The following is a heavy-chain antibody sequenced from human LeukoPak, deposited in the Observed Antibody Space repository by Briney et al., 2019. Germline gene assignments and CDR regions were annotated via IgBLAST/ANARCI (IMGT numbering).Heavy chain of an antibody. CDR2: IYYSGST. V-gene: IGHV4-61*01. Sequence: SETLSLTCTVSGGSVSSGSHYWSWIRQPPGKELEWIGYIYYSGSTNYNPSLKSRVTISVDTSKNQFSLKLSSVTAADTAVYYCAREVSGGRGWSIDYWGQGTLVTVSS. J-gene: IGHJ4*02. CDR3: AREVSGGRGWSIDY. CDR1: GGSVSSGSHY. D-gene: IGHD6-19*01.